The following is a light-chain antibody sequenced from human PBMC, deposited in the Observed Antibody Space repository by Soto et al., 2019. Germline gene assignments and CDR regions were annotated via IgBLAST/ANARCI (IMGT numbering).Light chain of an antibody. Sequence: QSVLTQPASVSGSPGQSITISCTGTSSDVGGYNYVSWYPQYPGKAPKLMVYEVRNRPSGVSNRFSGAKSGNTASLTISGLQAEDEAEYYCSSYSDTSTLVVFGGGTKLTVL. V-gene: IGLV2-14*01. J-gene: IGLJ2*01. CDR1: SSDVGGYNY. CDR2: EVR. CDR3: SSYSDTSTLVV.